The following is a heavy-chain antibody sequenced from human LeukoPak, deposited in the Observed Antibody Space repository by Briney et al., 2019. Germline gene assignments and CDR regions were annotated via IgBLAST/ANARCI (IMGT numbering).Heavy chain of an antibody. D-gene: IGHD6-13*01. CDR2: ISWNSGTI. CDR1: GFSFSGYW. J-gene: IGHJ4*02. V-gene: IGHV3-9*01. Sequence: GGSLRLSCTASGFSFSGYWMSWVRQAPGKGLEWVSGISWNSGTIGFADSVKGRFTISRDNAKNSLYLQMNSLRAEDTALYYCAKNIALAAAGTEGFDYWGQGTLVTVSS. CDR3: AKNIALAAAGTEGFDY.